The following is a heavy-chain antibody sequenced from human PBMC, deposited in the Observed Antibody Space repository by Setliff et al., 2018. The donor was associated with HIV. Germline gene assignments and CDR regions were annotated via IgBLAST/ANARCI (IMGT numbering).Heavy chain of an antibody. Sequence: ASVKVSCKASGYIFTSYGISWVRRAPGQGLEWMGWISGNNGKTNYAQNFQGRVTVTTDTSTSTVYMELSSLRSEDSAVYYCARSIYEWGAFDIWGQGTMVTVSS. D-gene: IGHD2-8*01. J-gene: IGHJ3*02. CDR3: ARSIYEWGAFDI. V-gene: IGHV1-18*01. CDR1: GYIFTSYG. CDR2: ISGNNGKT.